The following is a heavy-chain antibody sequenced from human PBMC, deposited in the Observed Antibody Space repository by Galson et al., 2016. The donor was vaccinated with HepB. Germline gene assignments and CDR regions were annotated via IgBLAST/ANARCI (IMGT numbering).Heavy chain of an antibody. Sequence: SLRLSCAASGFTFDDYGLSWVRQAPGKGLEWVSGINWNGGSTGYADSVKGRFTISRDNAKNSLYLQTNSLRAEDTALYYCARGMSHDYGVSADYWGQGTLVTVSS. CDR3: ARGMSHDYGVSADY. CDR2: INWNGGST. D-gene: IGHD4-17*01. J-gene: IGHJ4*02. CDR1: GFTFDDYG. V-gene: IGHV3-20*04.